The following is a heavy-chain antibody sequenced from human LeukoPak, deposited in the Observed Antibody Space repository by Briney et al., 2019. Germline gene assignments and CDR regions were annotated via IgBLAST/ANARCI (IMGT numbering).Heavy chain of an antibody. CDR2: IYISGTT. D-gene: IGHD4-17*01. V-gene: IGHV4-59*01. CDR3: ARGSDFGDC. CDR1: GGSISSYY. J-gene: IGHJ4*02. Sequence: PSETLSLTCTVSGGSISSYYWSWIRQPPGRGLEWIGHIYISGTTNYNPSLKSRVTMSVDTSKNQLSMKLSSVTAADTAVYYCARGSDFGDCWGQGTLVTVSS.